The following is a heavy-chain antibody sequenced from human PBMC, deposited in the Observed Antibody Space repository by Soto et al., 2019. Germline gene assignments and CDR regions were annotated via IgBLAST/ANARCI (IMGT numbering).Heavy chain of an antibody. CDR1: GFSFSDSA. Sequence: GGSLRLSCAASGFSFSDSAMHWVRQASGKGLEWVGRIRNKTNNYATAYIASVKGRFTISRDDSKNTLYLQMNSLKTEDTAVYYCTTDPLGIVLVPAANYGMDVWGQGTTVTVSS. CDR2: IRNKTNNYAT. CDR3: TTDPLGIVLVPAANYGMDV. J-gene: IGHJ6*02. D-gene: IGHD2-2*01. V-gene: IGHV3-73*01.